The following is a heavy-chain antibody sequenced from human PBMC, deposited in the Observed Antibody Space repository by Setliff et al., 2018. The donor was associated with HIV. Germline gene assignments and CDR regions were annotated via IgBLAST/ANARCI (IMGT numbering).Heavy chain of an antibody. V-gene: IGHV1-69*13. D-gene: IGHD6-13*01. CDR3: VVGGSSWYADYHYYYMDI. Sequence: SVKVSCKASGGTFSTYAIHWVRQAPGQGLEWMGGIPLFGTANYAQKFQGRVRITADESTGTAYMELRTLKFEDTAMNYCVVGGSSWYADYHYYYMDIWGTGTTVTVSS. J-gene: IGHJ6*03. CDR1: GGTFSTYA. CDR2: IPLFGTA.